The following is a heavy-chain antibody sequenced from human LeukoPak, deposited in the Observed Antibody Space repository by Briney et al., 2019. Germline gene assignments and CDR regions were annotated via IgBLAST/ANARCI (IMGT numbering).Heavy chain of an antibody. Sequence: SETLSLTCTVSGGSISSYYWSWIRQPPWKGLEWIGYIYYSGSTNYNPSLKSRVTISVDTSKNQFSLKLSSVTAADTAVYYCARVGNTAMVYFDYWGQGTLVTVSS. J-gene: IGHJ4*02. V-gene: IGHV4-59*01. CDR2: IYYSGST. CDR3: ARVGNTAMVYFDY. D-gene: IGHD5-18*01. CDR1: GGSISSYY.